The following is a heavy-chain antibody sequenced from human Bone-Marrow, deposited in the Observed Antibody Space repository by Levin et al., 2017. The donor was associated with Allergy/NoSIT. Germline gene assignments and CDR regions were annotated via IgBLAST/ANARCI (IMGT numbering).Heavy chain of an antibody. J-gene: IGHJ3*02. V-gene: IGHV3-7*01. CDR1: GFTFRTYW. CDR2: IKEDGSEK. CDR3: ARIIAVAGEAYDI. D-gene: IGHD6-19*01. Sequence: GGSLRLSCAASGFTFRTYWMTWIRQAPGKGLEWVANIKEDGSEKYYADSVKGRFTISRDNAKNSLYLQMNSLRADDTAVYYCARIIAVAGEAYDIRGQGTKVTVSS.